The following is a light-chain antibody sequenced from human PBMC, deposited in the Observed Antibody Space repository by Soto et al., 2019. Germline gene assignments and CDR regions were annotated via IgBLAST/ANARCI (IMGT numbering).Light chain of an antibody. CDR3: ATWDDSLSCPV. CDR2: NNS. J-gene: IGLJ3*02. CDR1: SSNIGNNY. V-gene: IGLV1-47*02. Sequence: QSVVTQPPSASGTPGQRVTISCSGSSSNIGNNYVYWYQRLPGRAPRLLIHNNSLRPSGVPDRFSGSKSGTSASLAISGLQSDDEADYYCATWDDSLSCPVFGGGTNLTVL.